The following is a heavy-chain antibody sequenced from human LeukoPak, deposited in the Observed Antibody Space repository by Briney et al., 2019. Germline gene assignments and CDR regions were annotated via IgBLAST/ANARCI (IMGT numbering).Heavy chain of an antibody. V-gene: IGHV3-15*01. J-gene: IGHJ4*02. Sequence: GGSLRLPCAASGFTFSNAWMGWVRQAPGKGLEWVGRIKSKNDGGTADYAAPVKGRFTISRDDSKNTLYLQMNSLKTEDTAIYYCTSYRGRMDDWGQGTLVTVSS. CDR2: IKSKNDGGTA. D-gene: IGHD1-1*01. CDR3: TSYRGRMDD. CDR1: GFTFSNAW.